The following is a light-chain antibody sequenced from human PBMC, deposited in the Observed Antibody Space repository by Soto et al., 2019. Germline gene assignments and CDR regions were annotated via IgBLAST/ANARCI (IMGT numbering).Light chain of an antibody. CDR1: QSVFSNSKNKNY. Sequence: DIVMTQSPDSLAVSLGERATINCKSSQSVFSNSKNKNYFAWYQQKPVQPPKLLIYWASTRESGVPDRFSGSGSGTDFTLTISSLQAEDVAVYYCQQYFNTPHTFGQGTKLAIK. CDR3: QQYFNTPHT. J-gene: IGKJ2*01. CDR2: WAS. V-gene: IGKV4-1*01.